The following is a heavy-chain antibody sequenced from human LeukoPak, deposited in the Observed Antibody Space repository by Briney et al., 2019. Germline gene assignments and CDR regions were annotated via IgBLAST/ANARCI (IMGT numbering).Heavy chain of an antibody. CDR1: GFTFSSYS. V-gene: IGHV3-21*01. CDR3: ARVPYYYDSSGYRDY. CDR2: ISSSSSYI. D-gene: IGHD3-22*01. J-gene: IGHJ4*02. Sequence: GGSLRLSCAASGFTFSSYSMNWVREAPGKGREWGSSISSSSSYIYYADSVKGRFTISRDNAKNSLYLQMNSLRDEDTAVYYCARVPYYYDSSGYRDYWGQGTLVTVSS.